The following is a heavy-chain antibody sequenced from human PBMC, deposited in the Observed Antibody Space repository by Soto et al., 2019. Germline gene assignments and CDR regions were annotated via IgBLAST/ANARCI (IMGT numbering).Heavy chain of an antibody. CDR3: ARDRGPSSGYYPYWFDP. V-gene: IGHV1-69*12. J-gene: IGHJ5*02. CDR2: IIPIFGTA. CDR1: GGTFSSYA. D-gene: IGHD3-22*01. Sequence: QVQLVQSGAEVKKPGSSVKVSCKASGGTFSSYAITWVRQAPGQGLEWMGGIIPIFGTANYAQKFQGRVTITADESTSTAYVEVSSLRSEDTAVYYCARDRGPSSGYYPYWFDPWGQGTLVTVSS.